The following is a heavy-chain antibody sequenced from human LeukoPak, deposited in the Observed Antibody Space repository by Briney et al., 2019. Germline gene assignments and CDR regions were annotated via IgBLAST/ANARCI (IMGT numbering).Heavy chain of an antibody. CDR3: ARDGPSPIFAYCSGGSCYLGPFDY. CDR1: GGSFNGYY. J-gene: IGHJ4*02. CDR2: IYHSGST. V-gene: IGHV4-38-2*02. D-gene: IGHD2-15*01. Sequence: SETLSLTCAVYGGSFNGYYWGWIRQPPGKGLEWIGSIYHSGSTYYNPSLKSRVTISVDTSKNQFSLKLSSVTAADTAVYYCARDGPSPIFAYCSGGSCYLGPFDYWGQGTLVTVSS.